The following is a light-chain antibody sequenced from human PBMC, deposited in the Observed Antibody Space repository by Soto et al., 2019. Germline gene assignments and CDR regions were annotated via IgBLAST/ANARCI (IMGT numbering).Light chain of an antibody. J-gene: IGKJ5*01. CDR2: AAS. Sequence: DIQMTQSPSSLSASVGDRVTISCRASQSIGNFLNWYQQKPGKAPNLLIYAASSLQSGVPSRFSASGSGTDFTLTISSLQREDFAIYYCQESYTVPITVGQGTRLEIK. CDR3: QESYTVPIT. CDR1: QSIGNF. V-gene: IGKV1-39*01.